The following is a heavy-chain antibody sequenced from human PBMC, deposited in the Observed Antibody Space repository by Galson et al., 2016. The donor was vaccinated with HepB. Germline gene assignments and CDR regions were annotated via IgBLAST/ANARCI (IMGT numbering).Heavy chain of an antibody. Sequence: SLRLSCAASGFSFNSYSMNWVRQAPGKGLEWVSYITDSSSIIYYADSVKGRFTISRDNAKNSLYLQMNSLRDEDTAVYYCAREGNGDYDEAFDIWGQGTMVTVSS. CDR3: AREGNGDYDEAFDI. J-gene: IGHJ3*02. V-gene: IGHV3-48*02. CDR1: GFSFNSYS. CDR2: ITDSSSII. D-gene: IGHD4-17*01.